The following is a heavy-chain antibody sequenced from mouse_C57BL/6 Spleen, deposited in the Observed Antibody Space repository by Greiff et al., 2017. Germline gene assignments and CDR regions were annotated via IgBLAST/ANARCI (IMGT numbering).Heavy chain of an antibody. Sequence: QVQLQQSGPELVKPGASVKLSCKASGYTFTSYDINWVKQRPGQGLEWIGWIYPRSGSTKYNEKFKGKATLTVDKSSSTAYMELRSLTSEDSAVYFCARGGGFPVYFDVWGQGTTLTVSS. J-gene: IGHJ2*01. V-gene: IGHV1-85*01. D-gene: IGHD3-1*01. CDR3: ARGGGFPVYFDV. CDR1: GYTFTSYD. CDR2: IYPRSGST.